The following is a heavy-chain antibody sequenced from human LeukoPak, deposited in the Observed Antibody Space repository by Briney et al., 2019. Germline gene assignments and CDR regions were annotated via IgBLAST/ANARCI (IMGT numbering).Heavy chain of an antibody. D-gene: IGHD2-2*01. Sequence: GGSLRLSCKASGFTFSDYAMNWVRQAPGKGLEWVSSITSVSSYKYYADSVKGRFTISRDNAKNSLFLQMNSLRAEDTAIYYCARDPTADDYWGQGTLVTVSS. CDR3: ARDPTADDY. J-gene: IGHJ4*02. CDR2: ITSVSSYK. V-gene: IGHV3-21*01. CDR1: GFTFSDYA.